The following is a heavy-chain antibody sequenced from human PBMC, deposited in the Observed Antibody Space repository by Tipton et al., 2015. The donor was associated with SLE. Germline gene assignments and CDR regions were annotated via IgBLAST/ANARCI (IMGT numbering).Heavy chain of an antibody. J-gene: IGHJ4*02. Sequence: TLSLTCTVSGGSISSYYWSWIRQPPGKGLEWIGYIYYSGSTNYNPSLKSRVTISVDTSKNQFSLKLSSVTAADTAVYYCAGVGSPVSLFDYWGQGTLVTVSS. CDR3: AGVGSPVSLFDY. CDR1: GGSISSYY. V-gene: IGHV4-59*01. D-gene: IGHD1-14*01. CDR2: IYYSGST.